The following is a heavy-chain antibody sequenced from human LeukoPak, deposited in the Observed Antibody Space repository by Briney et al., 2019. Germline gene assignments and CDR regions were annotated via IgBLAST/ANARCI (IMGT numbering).Heavy chain of an antibody. J-gene: IGHJ4*02. Sequence: ASVKVSCKASGYTFTSYGISWVRQAPGQGLEWMGWINPNSGGTNYAQKFQGRVTMTRDTSISTAYMELSRLRSDDTAVYYCARDLDLWFGDYWGQGTLVTVSS. CDR2: INPNSGGT. CDR3: ARDLDLWFGDY. V-gene: IGHV1-2*02. D-gene: IGHD3-10*01. CDR1: GYTFTSYG.